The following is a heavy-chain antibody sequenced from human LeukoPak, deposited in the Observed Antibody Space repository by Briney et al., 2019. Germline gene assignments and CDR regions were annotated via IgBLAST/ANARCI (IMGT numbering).Heavy chain of an antibody. D-gene: IGHD6-13*01. Sequence: GGSLRLSCAASGFTFSNSGMHWVRQAPGKGLEWVAVISYDGSNKYYADSVKGRFTISRDNSKNTLYLQMNSLRVEDTAVYYCAKEMSGYRFDYWRQGTLVTVSS. CDR3: AKEMSGYRFDY. V-gene: IGHV3-30*18. CDR2: ISYDGSNK. CDR1: GFTFSNSG. J-gene: IGHJ4*02.